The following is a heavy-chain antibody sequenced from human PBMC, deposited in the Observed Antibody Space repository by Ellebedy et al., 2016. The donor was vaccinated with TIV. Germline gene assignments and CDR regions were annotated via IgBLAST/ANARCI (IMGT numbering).Heavy chain of an antibody. V-gene: IGHV3-21*01. Sequence: GGSLRLXXAASGFTFSSYSMNWVRQAPGKGLEWVSSISSSSSYIYYADSVKGRFTISRDNAKNSLYLQMNSLRAEDTAVYYCASGTTVTTTAFDYWGQGTLVTVSS. CDR1: GFTFSSYS. CDR2: ISSSSSYI. J-gene: IGHJ4*02. CDR3: ASGTTVTTTAFDY. D-gene: IGHD4-17*01.